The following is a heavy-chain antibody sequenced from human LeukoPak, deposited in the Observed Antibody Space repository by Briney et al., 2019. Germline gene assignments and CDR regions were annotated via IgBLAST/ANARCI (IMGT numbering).Heavy chain of an antibody. CDR3: AKVTGYMIEDYFDY. J-gene: IGHJ4*02. CDR1: GGSISSYY. Sequence: SETLSLTCTVSGGSISSYYWSWIRQPPGKGLEWIGYIYYSGSTNYNSSLRSRVTISVDTSKNQFSLKLRSVTAADTAVYYCAKVTGYMIEDYFDYWGQGTLVTVSS. V-gene: IGHV4-59*01. CDR2: IYYSGST. D-gene: IGHD3-22*01.